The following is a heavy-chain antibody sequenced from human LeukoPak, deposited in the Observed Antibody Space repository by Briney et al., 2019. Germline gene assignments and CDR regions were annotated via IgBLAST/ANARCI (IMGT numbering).Heavy chain of an antibody. J-gene: IGHJ5*02. CDR3: ARVSPPWWFDP. CDR2: INHSGST. CDR1: GGSFSGYY. V-gene: IGHV4-34*01. Sequence: SETLSLICAIYGGSFSGYYWSWIRQPPGKGLEWIGEINHSGSTNYNPSLKSRVTISVDTSKNQFSLKLSSVTAADTAVYYCARVSPPWWFDPWGQGTLVTVSS.